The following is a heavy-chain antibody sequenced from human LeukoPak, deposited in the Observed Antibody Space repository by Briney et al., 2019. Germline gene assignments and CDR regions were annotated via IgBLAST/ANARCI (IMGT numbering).Heavy chain of an antibody. J-gene: IGHJ3*02. Sequence: ASVKVSCKASGYTFTSYGISWVRQAPGQGLEWMGWISAYNGNTNYAQKLQGRVTMTTDTSTSTAYMELRSLRSDDTAVYYCARYYDSHPPDALDIWGQGTMVTVSS. CDR1: GYTFTSYG. CDR2: ISAYNGNT. V-gene: IGHV1-18*01. D-gene: IGHD3-22*01. CDR3: ARYYDSHPPDALDI.